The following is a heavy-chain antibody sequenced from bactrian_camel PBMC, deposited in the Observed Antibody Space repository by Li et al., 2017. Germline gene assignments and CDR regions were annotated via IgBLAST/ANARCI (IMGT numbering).Heavy chain of an antibody. Sequence: HVQLVESGGGSVQAGGSLRLSCAASGRPVSVSRYSMAWFRQAAGKEREGVAVLDSDGSTKYADSVKGRFAISQDDAKNTLYLEMNSLKPEDSAMYYCASAAYHSNWARLEKRYYSYWGQGTQVTVS. CDR3: ASAAYHSNWARLEKRYYSY. CDR2: LDSDGST. CDR1: GRPVSVSRYS. D-gene: IGHD6*01. J-gene: IGHJ4*01. V-gene: IGHV3S55*01.